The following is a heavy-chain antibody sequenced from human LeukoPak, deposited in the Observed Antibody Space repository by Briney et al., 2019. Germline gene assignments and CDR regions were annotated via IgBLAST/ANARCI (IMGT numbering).Heavy chain of an antibody. CDR1: GGSISSYY. D-gene: IGHD6-13*01. J-gene: IGHJ4*02. CDR2: ISYTGST. V-gene: IGHV4-59*08. Sequence: SETLSLIRTVSGGSISSYYWSWIRQPPGKGLEWIGYISYTGSTNYNPSLKSRVTISVDTSKNQFSLRLTSVAAADTAVYYCARYSTSWHYFDYWGQGTLVTVSS. CDR3: ARYSTSWHYFDY.